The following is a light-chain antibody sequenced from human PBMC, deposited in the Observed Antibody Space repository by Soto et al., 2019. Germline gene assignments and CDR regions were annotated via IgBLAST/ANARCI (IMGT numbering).Light chain of an antibody. CDR2: GAS. J-gene: IGKJ4*01. CDR3: QQVYDYPIT. Sequence: DIPLNQSPSFMSASVGDRVTVTCRSSQDISSYLAWYQQKPGKAPKVLIYGASTLQSGVPPRFGGSGSGTAFTLTISSLQPEDFANYFCQQVYDYPITFGGGTKVEIK. CDR1: QDISSY. V-gene: IGKV1-9*01.